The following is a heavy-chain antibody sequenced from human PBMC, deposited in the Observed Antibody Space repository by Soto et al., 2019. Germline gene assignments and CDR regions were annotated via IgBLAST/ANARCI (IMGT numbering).Heavy chain of an antibody. CDR2: INHSGST. J-gene: IGHJ6*02. CDR1: GGSFSGYY. D-gene: IGHD1-7*01. V-gene: IGHV4-34*01. CDR3: ARGGGITGATDYYYGMDV. Sequence: SETLSLTCAVYGGSFSGYYWSWIRQPPGKGLEWIGEINHSGSTNYNPSLKSRVTISVDTSKNQFSLKLSSVTAADTAVYYCARGGGITGATDYYYGMDVWGQGTTVTVSS.